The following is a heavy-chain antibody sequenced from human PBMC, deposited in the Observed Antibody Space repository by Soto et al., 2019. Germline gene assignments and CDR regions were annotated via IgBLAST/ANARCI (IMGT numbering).Heavy chain of an antibody. CDR2: IDASKSYT. CDR3: TRLGLYYYYGMDV. Sequence: PGESLKISCKGSGCSFSSYSINWVRQMPGKGLEWMGRIDASKSYTSYSPSFQGHVIISVDKSITTAYLQWTSLKASDTAMYYCTRLGLYYYYGMDVWGQGTTVTVSS. CDR1: GCSFSSYS. J-gene: IGHJ6*02. V-gene: IGHV5-10-1*01.